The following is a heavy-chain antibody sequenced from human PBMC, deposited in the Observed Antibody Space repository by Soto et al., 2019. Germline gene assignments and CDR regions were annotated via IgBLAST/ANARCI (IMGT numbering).Heavy chain of an antibody. V-gene: IGHV4-59*01. D-gene: IGHD6-6*01. J-gene: IGHJ6*02. CDR2: IYYSGST. Sequence: PSETLSLTCPVSGGSISSYYWSWIRQPPGKGLEWIGYIYYSGSTNYNPSLKSRVTISVDTSKNQFSLKLSSVTAADTAVYYCARGAAARPRYYYYGMDVWGQGTTVTVSS. CDR1: GGSISSYY. CDR3: ARGAAARPRYYYYGMDV.